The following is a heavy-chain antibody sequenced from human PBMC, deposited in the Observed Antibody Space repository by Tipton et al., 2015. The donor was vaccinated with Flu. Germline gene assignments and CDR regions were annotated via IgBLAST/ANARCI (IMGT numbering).Heavy chain of an antibody. J-gene: IGHJ6*02. CDR1: GASMSSSNYH. D-gene: IGHD2-15*01. Sequence: TLSLTCTVSGASMSSSNYHWGWIRQPPGKGLEWIGSIYYRGRTYYNPSLKSRITISVDTSKNQFSLKLSSVTAADTAVYYCARGGDISDVWGQGTTVTVSS. V-gene: IGHV4-39*07. CDR3: ARGGDISDV. CDR2: IYYRGRT.